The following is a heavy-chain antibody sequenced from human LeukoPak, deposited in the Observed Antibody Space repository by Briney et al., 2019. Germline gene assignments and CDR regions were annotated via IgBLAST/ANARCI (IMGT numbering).Heavy chain of an antibody. D-gene: IGHD3-16*02. Sequence: SETLSLTCTVSGGSINTYYWSWIRQPPEKGLEWIGYISYRGSTNYNPSLRSRVTISLDMSKNQFSLKLSSVTAADTAVYYCARNYDYVWGSYRERYYFDYWGQGTLVTVSS. V-gene: IGHV4-59*12. J-gene: IGHJ4*02. CDR2: ISYRGST. CDR3: ARNYDYVWGSYRERYYFDY. CDR1: GGSINTYY.